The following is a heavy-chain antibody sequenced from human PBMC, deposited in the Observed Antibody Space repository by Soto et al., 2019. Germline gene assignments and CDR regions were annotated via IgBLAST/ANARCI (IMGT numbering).Heavy chain of an antibody. J-gene: IGHJ4*02. Sequence: QVQMVESGGGLVQPGRSLRLTCTASGFNFNRFAIHWVRQAPGKGLEWVAVISYDGNNEYVAVPLRDRFAISRDNSQKTVFLQIGDVRVEDTASYYCARDPSTPSCRGPEDHWGQGSLVIVSS. CDR3: ARDPSTPSCRGPEDH. V-gene: IGHV3-30*09. CDR1: GFNFNRFA. D-gene: IGHD2-2*01. CDR2: ISYDGNNE.